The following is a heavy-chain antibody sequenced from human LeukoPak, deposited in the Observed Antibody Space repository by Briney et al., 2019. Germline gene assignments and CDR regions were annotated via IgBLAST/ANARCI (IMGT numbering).Heavy chain of an antibody. Sequence: GRSLRLSCAASGFTFSSYGMHWVRQAPGKGLEWVAVISYDGSNKYYADSVKGRFTISRDNAKNTVYLQMNSLRAEDTAVYYCAKDSLEYYDFWSGYLGDAFDIWGQGTMVTVSS. CDR1: GFTFSSYG. CDR2: ISYDGSNK. CDR3: AKDSLEYYDFWSGYLGDAFDI. J-gene: IGHJ3*02. D-gene: IGHD3-3*01. V-gene: IGHV3-30*18.